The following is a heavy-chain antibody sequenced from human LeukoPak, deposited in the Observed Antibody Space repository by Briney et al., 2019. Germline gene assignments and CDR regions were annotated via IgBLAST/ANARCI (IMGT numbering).Heavy chain of an antibody. CDR1: GFTVSRNY. V-gene: IGHV3-53*01. CDR2: IYSAGTT. Sequence: PGGSLRLSCAASGFTVSRNYYMNWVRQAPGKGLEWVSVIYSAGTTYYADSVKGRFTISRDNSRNTLFLQMNSLRAEDTAVYYCAKEKSGAFDIWGQGTMVTVSS. D-gene: IGHD3-10*01. J-gene: IGHJ3*02. CDR3: AKEKSGAFDI.